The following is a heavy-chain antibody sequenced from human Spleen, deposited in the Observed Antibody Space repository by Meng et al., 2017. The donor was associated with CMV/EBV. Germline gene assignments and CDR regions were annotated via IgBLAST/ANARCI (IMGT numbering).Heavy chain of an antibody. J-gene: IGHJ2*01. D-gene: IGHD2-15*01. V-gene: IGHV4-34*01. CDR2: INHSGST. CDR1: GGSFSGYY. CDR3: AGGRWYYFDL. Sequence: QLQLQQWGAGLLKPSETLSLTCAVYGGSFSGYYWSWIRQPPGKGLEWIGEINHSGSTNYNPSLKSRVTISVDTSKNQFSLKLSSVTAADTAAYYCAGGRWYYFDLWGRGTLVTVSS.